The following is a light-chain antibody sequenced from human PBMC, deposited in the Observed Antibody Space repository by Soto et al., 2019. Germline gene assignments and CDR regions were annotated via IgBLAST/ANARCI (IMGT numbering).Light chain of an antibody. V-gene: IGLV1-51*01. CDR2: DNN. Sequence: QSVLTQPPSVSAAPGQKVTISCSGSSSNVGNNYVSWYQQLPGTAPKLLIYDNNKRPSGIPDRFSGSKSGTSATLAITGLQTGDEADYYCGTWVTGLSVGHVFGTGTKVTVL. CDR1: SSNVGNNY. J-gene: IGLJ1*01. CDR3: GTWVTGLSVGHV.